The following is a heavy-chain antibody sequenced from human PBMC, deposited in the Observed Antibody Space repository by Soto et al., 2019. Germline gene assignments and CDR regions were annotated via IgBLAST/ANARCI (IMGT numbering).Heavy chain of an antibody. Sequence: GGSLRLSCAASGFAFSSYAMNWVRQAPGKGLEWVSTVSAGGGATYYADSVKGRFTISRDNSKHTLSLQMNSLRAEGTAGYFCKNDRSGGRAGGGFNYWGQGTLVTVSS. J-gene: IGHJ4*02. V-gene: IGHV3-23*01. CDR2: VSAGGGAT. D-gene: IGHD2-15*01. CDR1: GFAFSSYA. CDR3: KNDRSGGRAGGGFNY.